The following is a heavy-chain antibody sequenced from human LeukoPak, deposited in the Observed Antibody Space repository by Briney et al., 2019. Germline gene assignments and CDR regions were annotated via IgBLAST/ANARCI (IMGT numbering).Heavy chain of an antibody. J-gene: IGHJ6*02. CDR1: GFTFSSYA. D-gene: IGHD1-26*01. Sequence: GGSLRLSCAASGFTFSSYAMHWVRQAPGKGLEWVAVISYDGSNKYYADSVKGRFTISRENSKNTLYLQMNGLRAEDTAVYYCARDFSGSYYGTTDYGMDVWGQGTTVTVSS. CDR2: ISYDGSNK. CDR3: ARDFSGSYYGTTDYGMDV. V-gene: IGHV3-30-3*01.